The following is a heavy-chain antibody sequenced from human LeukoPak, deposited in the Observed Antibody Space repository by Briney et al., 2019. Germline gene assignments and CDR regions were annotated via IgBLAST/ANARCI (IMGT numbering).Heavy chain of an antibody. CDR2: ISSSSSYI. CDR1: GFTFSSYS. D-gene: IGHD6-6*01. CDR3: ASVVAARQGY. J-gene: IGHJ4*02. V-gene: IGHV3-21*01. Sequence: PGGSLRLSCAASGFTFSSYSMNWVRQAPGKGLEWVSSISSSSSYIYYADSVKGRFTISRDNAKNSLYLQMNSLRAEDTAVYYCASVVAARQGYWGQGTLVTVSS.